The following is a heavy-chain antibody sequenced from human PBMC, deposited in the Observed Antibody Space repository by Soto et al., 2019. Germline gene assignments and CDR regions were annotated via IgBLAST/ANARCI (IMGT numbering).Heavy chain of an antibody. CDR3: AAPNFYYYFAMGV. V-gene: IGHV4-39*02. CDR1: GGSISGSGYY. Sequence: SETLSRTCSVSGGSISGSGYYWAWIRRPPGEGLEWIGTMYYSGTTNSGTTNYNPSLKSRVTISVDTSKNLFSLTLNSVTAVDPAVYFCAAPNFYYYFAMGVWGQGTTVTVSS. CDR2: MYYSGTTNSGTT. J-gene: IGHJ6*02.